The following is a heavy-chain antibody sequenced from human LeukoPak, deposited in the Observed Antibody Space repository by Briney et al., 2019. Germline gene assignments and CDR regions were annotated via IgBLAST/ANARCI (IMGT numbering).Heavy chain of an antibody. D-gene: IGHD1-26*01. V-gene: IGHV4-30-4*08. CDR1: GGSISSGGYY. CDR2: IYYSGST. Sequence: SQTLSLTCTVSGGSISSGGYYWSWIRQPPGKGLEWIGYIYYSGSTYYNPSLKSRVTISVDTSKNQFSLKPSSVTAADTAVYYCARLVGATGFDYWGQGTLVTVSS. J-gene: IGHJ4*02. CDR3: ARLVGATGFDY.